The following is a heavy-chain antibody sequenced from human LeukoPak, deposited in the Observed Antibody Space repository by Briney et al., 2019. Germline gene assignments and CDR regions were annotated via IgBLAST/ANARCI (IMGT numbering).Heavy chain of an antibody. Sequence: PGGSLRLSCAASGFTFSSYAMSWVRQPPGKGLEWVSGISGSGDSTYYADSVKGRFTISRDNSKNTLYLQMNSLRAEDTAVYYCAKVSFGSSWHDAFDIWGQGTMVTVSS. CDR2: ISGSGDST. CDR1: GFTFSSYA. J-gene: IGHJ3*02. V-gene: IGHV3-23*01. D-gene: IGHD6-13*01. CDR3: AKVSFGSSWHDAFDI.